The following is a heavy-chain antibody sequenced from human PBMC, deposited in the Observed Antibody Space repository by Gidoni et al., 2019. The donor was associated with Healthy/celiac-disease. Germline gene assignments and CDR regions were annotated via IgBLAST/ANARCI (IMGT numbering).Heavy chain of an antibody. CDR2: FDPEDGET. CDR3: ATPGYCSSTSCSSPHYYYGMDV. J-gene: IGHJ6*02. CDR1: GYTLTELS. D-gene: IGHD2-2*01. V-gene: IGHV1-24*01. Sequence: QVQLVQSGAEVKKPGASVQVSCKVSGYTLTELSMPRVRQAPGKGLEWMGGFDPEDGETSYAQKFQGRVTMTEDTSTDTAYMELSSLRSEDTAVYYWATPGYCSSTSCSSPHYYYGMDVWGQGTTVTVSS.